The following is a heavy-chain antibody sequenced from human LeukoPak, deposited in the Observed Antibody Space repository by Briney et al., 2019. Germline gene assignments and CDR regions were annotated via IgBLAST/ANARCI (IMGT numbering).Heavy chain of an antibody. D-gene: IGHD2-2*01. J-gene: IGHJ4*02. V-gene: IGHV4-4*07. CDR3: AKIYCSSTSCYDFQFDY. Sequence: PSETLSLTCTVSGGSISSYYWSWIRQPAGKGLEWIGRIYTSGSTNYNPSLKSRVIMSVDTSKNQFSLKLSSVTAADTAVYYCAKIYCSSTSCYDFQFDYWGQGTLVTVSS. CDR1: GGSISSYY. CDR2: IYTSGST.